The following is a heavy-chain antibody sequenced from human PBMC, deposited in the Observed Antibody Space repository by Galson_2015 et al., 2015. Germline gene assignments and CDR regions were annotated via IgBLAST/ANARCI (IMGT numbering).Heavy chain of an antibody. J-gene: IGHJ4*02. CDR2: IYHSGNT. V-gene: IGHV4-38-2*02. Sequence: LSLTCTVSGYSIRSGNYWGWIRQPPGKGLEWIGNIYHSGNTDYNPSLKSRVTISVDTSKNQFSLRLRSVTAADTAVYYCARGHHSGSSYSSSDYWGQGTLVTVSS. D-gene: IGHD1-26*01. CDR3: ARGHHSGSSYSSSDY. CDR1: GYSIRSGNY.